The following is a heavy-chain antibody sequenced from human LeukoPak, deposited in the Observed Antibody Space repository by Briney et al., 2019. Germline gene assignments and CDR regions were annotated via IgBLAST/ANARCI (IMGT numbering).Heavy chain of an antibody. J-gene: IGHJ5*02. CDR2: INHSGST. CDR1: GGSFSGYY. CDR3: ARGGIPSDDWFDP. V-gene: IGHV4-34*01. Sequence: SETLSLTCAVYGGSFSGYYWSWIRQPPGKGLEWIGEINHSGSTNYNPSLKSRVTISVDTSKNQFSLKLSSVTAADTAVYYCARGGIPSDDWFDPWGQGTLVTVSS. D-gene: IGHD2-21*02.